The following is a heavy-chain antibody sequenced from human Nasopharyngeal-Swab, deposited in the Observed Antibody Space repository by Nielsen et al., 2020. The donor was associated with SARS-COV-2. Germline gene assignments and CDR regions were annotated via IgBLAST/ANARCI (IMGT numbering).Heavy chain of an antibody. J-gene: IGHJ3*02. V-gene: IGHV3-13*01. CDR3: ARGDGIYCGGGNCYEVDPFEI. CDR1: GFTFSSLE. Sequence: GGPLRLSCAASGFTFSSLEMHWVRQVPGNGLEWVSAIDTTGDTYHPDSVKGRFTISRENAKNPLFLQINSLRIEETGMYYCARGDGIYCGGGNCYEVDPFEIWGQGTMVTVSS. CDR2: IDTTGDT. D-gene: IGHD2-15*01.